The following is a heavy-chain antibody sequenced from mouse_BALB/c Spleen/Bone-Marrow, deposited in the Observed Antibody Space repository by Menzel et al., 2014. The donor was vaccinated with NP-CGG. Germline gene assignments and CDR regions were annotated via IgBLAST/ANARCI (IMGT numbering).Heavy chain of an antibody. J-gene: IGHJ2*03. CDR3: ARVWYFDY. Sequence: EVQGVESGGGLAQPGGSLKLSCAASGFTFSSYGMSWVRQTPDKRLELVATINSNGGGTYYPDSVKGRFTISRDNAKNTLYLQMSSLKSEDTAMYYCARVWYFDYWGQGTSLTVSS. V-gene: IGHV5-6-3*01. CDR1: GFTFSSYG. CDR2: INSNGGGT.